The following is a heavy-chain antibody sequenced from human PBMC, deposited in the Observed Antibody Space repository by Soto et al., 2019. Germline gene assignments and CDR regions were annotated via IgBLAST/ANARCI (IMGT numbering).Heavy chain of an antibody. D-gene: IGHD3-22*01. CDR1: GFTFSSYA. V-gene: IGHV3-30-3*01. CDR2: ISYDGSNK. CDR3: ARDGGRGYHDY. Sequence: QVQLVESGGGVVQPGRSLRLSCAASGFTFSSYAMHWVRQAPGKGLEWVAVISYDGSNKYYADSVKGRFTISRDNSKNKLELQMTSLRAEDTAVYSCARDGGRGYHDYRGQGTPVTVSS. J-gene: IGHJ4*02.